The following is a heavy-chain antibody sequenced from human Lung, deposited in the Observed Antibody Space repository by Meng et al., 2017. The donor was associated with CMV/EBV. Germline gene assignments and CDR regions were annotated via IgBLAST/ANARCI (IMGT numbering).Heavy chain of an antibody. V-gene: IGHV3-20*01. J-gene: IGHJ4*02. Sequence: GGSXRLXXAASGFTFDDYGVSWVRQVPGKGLEWVSGINWNGDSTGYADSVKGRFTISRDNAKNSLYLQMNSLRAEDTALYHCARGGSSSWRQGVFDYWGQGXLVTVSS. CDR1: GFTFDDYG. CDR2: INWNGDST. CDR3: ARGGSSSWRQGVFDY. D-gene: IGHD6-13*01.